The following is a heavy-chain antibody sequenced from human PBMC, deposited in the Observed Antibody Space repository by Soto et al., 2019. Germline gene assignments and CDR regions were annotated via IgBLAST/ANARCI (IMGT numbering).Heavy chain of an antibody. J-gene: IGHJ4*02. CDR1: GYNFPGYW. CDR2: IAPADSYT. D-gene: IGHD3-10*01. Sequence: GESLKISCTASGYNFPGYWIGWVRQMPGKGLEWMGRIAPADSYTNYSPSFHGHVTMSVDRSTSTAYLQWGSLKASDTAMYYCVSVPIWHADDRGFHASWGQGTQDTVSA. CDR3: VSVPIWHADDRGFHAS. V-gene: IGHV5-10-1*01.